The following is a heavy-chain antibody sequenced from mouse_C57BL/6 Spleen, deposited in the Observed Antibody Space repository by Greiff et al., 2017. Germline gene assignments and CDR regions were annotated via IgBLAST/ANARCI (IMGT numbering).Heavy chain of an antibody. V-gene: IGHV1-15*01. Sequence: QVQLQQSGAELVRPGASVTLSCKASGYTFTDYEMHWVKQTPVHGLEWIGAIDPETGGTAYNQKFKGKAILTADKSSSTAYMELRSLTSEDSAVYYCTSRVSSGSFAYWGQGTLVTVSA. CDR1: GYTFTDYE. D-gene: IGHD3-2*02. J-gene: IGHJ3*01. CDR2: IDPETGGT. CDR3: TSRVSSGSFAY.